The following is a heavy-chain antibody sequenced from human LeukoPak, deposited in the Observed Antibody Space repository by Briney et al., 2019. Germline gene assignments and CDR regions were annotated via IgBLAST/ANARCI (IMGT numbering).Heavy chain of an antibody. CDR3: ARAYSSSSPFDY. CDR2: INPSGGST. CDR1: GYTFTSHY. D-gene: IGHD6-6*01. Sequence: ASVKVSCKASGYTFTSHYMHWVRQAPGQGLEWMGIINPSGGSTGYAQKFQGRVTMTRDTSTSTVCMELSSLRSEDTAVYYCARAYSSSSPFDYWGQGTLVTVSS. J-gene: IGHJ4*02. V-gene: IGHV1-46*01.